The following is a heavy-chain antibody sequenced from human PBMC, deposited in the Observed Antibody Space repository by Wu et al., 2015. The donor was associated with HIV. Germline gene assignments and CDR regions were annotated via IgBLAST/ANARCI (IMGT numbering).Heavy chain of an antibody. Sequence: QVQLVQSGAEVTKPGASVRVSCQTSGYSFTAHYIHWVRQAPGQGLEWMGWIRPDSGATNYAEKFEDRVTMTRDASITTAYMQLNRLRSDDTAVYFCATEPIGRIYGMDVWGQGTTVTVSS. CDR2: IRPDSGAT. J-gene: IGHJ6*02. V-gene: IGHV1-2*02. CDR1: GYSFTAHY. CDR3: ATEPIGRIYGMDV. D-gene: IGHD2-21*01.